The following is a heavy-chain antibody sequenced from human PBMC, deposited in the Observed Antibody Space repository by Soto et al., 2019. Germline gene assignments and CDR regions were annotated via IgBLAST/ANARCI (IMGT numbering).Heavy chain of an antibody. V-gene: IGHV1-3*01. CDR1: GYTFTSYA. CDR3: ARDLGLDCSSTSCYTHNWFDP. J-gene: IGHJ5*02. D-gene: IGHD2-2*02. CDR2: INGGNGNK. Sequence: SVKVSCKASGYTFTSYAIHWVRQAPGQRLEWMGGINGGNGNKKYSQNFPRTVTINRNTSASTADMELSRLRHEDTAVHSSARDLGLDCSSTSCYTHNWFDPWGQRTLVTVSS.